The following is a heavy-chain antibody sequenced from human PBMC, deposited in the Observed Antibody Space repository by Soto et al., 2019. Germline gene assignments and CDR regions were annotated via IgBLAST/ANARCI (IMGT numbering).Heavy chain of an antibody. CDR1: GFTFSSYA. V-gene: IGHV3-30-3*01. CDR3: ARALFRDYYDSETYFDY. J-gene: IGHJ4*02. Sequence: GSLRLSCAASGFTFSSYAMHWVRQAPGKGLEWVAVISYDGSNKYYADSVKGRFTISRDNSKNTLYLQMNSLRAEDTAVYYCARALFRDYYDSETYFDYWGQGTLVTVSS. D-gene: IGHD3-22*01. CDR2: ISYDGSNK.